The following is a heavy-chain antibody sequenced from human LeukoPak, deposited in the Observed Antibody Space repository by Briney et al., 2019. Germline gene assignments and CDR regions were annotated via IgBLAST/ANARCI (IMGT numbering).Heavy chain of an antibody. CDR1: GYTFTGYY. D-gene: IGHD2-15*01. CDR3: ARGYCSGGSCSWFDP. Sequence: GASVKVSCKASGYTFTGYYMHWVRQAPGQGLEWMGWINPNSGGTNYAQKFQGRVTMTRDTPISTAYMELSRLRSDDTAVYYCARGYCSGGSCSWFDPWGQGTLVTVSS. V-gene: IGHV1-2*02. CDR2: INPNSGGT. J-gene: IGHJ5*02.